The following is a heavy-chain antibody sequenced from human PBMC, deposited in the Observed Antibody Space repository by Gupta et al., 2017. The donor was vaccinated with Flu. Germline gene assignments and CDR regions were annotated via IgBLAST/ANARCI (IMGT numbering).Heavy chain of an antibody. J-gene: IGHJ4*02. CDR2: IYSGGST. D-gene: IGHD2-15*01. CDR1: GFTVSSTY. CDR3: AGHCSGGSCLTSRRDDY. Sequence: EVQLVESGGGLVQPGGSLRLSCAASGFTVSSTYMSWVRQAPGKGLEWVSVIYSGGSTYYADSVKGRFTISRHNSKNTLYLQMNSLRAEDTAVYYCAGHCSGGSCLTSRRDDYWGQGTLVTVSS. V-gene: IGHV3-53*04.